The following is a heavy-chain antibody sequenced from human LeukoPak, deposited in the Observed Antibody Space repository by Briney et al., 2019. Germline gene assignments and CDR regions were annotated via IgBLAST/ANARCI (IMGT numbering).Heavy chain of an antibody. CDR2: INHRGST. CDR3: ARGRSSGWSSSIDY. V-gene: IGHV4-34*01. D-gene: IGHD6-19*01. Sequence: KPSETLSLTCAVYGGPFSAYYWSWIRQPPGKGLEWIGEINHRGSTNYNPPLKSRVTISVDTSKNQFSLNLSSMAAADTAVYYCARGRSSGWSSSIDYWGQGTLVTVSS. J-gene: IGHJ4*02. CDR1: GGPFSAYY.